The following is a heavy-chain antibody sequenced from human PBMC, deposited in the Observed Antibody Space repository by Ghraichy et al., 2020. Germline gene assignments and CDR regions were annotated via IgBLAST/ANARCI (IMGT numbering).Heavy chain of an antibody. Sequence: GGSLRLSCAASGFTFSSYAMTWVRQAPGKGLEWVSTLNGGYTYYADSVKGRFTISRDISKNTLYLQMNSLRAEDTAVYYCAKPVVVATRVAFDSWGRGTLVTVSS. V-gene: IGHV3-23*01. CDR3: AKPVVVATRVAFDS. CDR2: LNGGYT. D-gene: IGHD2-15*01. CDR1: GFTFSSYA. J-gene: IGHJ4*02.